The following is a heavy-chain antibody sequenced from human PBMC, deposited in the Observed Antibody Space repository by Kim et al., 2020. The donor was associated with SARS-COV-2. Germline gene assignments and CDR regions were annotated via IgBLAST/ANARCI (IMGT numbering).Heavy chain of an antibody. CDR1: GGSISSSSYY. J-gene: IGHJ3*02. Sequence: SETLSLTCTVSGGSISSSSYYWGWIRQPPGKGLEWIGSIYYSGSTYYNPSLKSRVTISVDTSKNQFSLKLSSVTAADTAVYYCAGRSSVRYFDWSPGALDAFDIWGQGTMVTVSS. CDR3: AGRSSVRYFDWSPGALDAFDI. D-gene: IGHD3-9*01. CDR2: IYYSGST. V-gene: IGHV4-39*01.